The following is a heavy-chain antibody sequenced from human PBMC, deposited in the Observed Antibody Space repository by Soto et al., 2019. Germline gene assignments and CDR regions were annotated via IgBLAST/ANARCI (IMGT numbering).Heavy chain of an antibody. CDR2: ISGSGGST. Sequence: PGGSLRLSCAASGFTFSSYAMSWVRQAPGKGLEWVSAISGSGGSTYYADSVKGRFTISRDNSKNTLYLQMNSLRAEDTAVYYCAKATWEMVRGSRVTTDAFDIWGQGTMVTVSS. CDR3: AKATWEMVRGSRVTTDAFDI. V-gene: IGHV3-23*01. CDR1: GFTFSSYA. J-gene: IGHJ3*02. D-gene: IGHD3-10*01.